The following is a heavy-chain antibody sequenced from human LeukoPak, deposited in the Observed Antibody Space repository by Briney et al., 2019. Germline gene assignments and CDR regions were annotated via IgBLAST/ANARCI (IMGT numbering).Heavy chain of an antibody. D-gene: IGHD6-19*01. CDR3: AVARADSSGWYGFDY. V-gene: IGHV3-30*04. CDR2: ISYDGSNK. J-gene: IGHJ4*02. Sequence: GGSLRLSCAASGFTFSSYAMHWVRQAPGKGLEWVAVISYDGSNKYYADSVKGRFTISRDNSKNTLYLQMNSLKAEDTAVYYCAVARADSSGWYGFDYWGQGTLVTVSS. CDR1: GFTFSSYA.